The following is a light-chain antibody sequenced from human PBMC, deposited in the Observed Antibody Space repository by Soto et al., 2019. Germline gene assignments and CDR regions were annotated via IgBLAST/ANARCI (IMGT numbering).Light chain of an antibody. CDR2: SYN. CDR3: CSYAGSSTRV. CDR1: PSNIGTNG. Sequence: QPVPTQLPSASATQGQRVPISCTRRPSNIGTNGVSWYQHLSGTAPPLLVDSYNPRPSGVPDRFSGSKSGTSASVAISALQAEDEADYYCCSYAGSSTRVFGTGTQVTVL. J-gene: IGLJ1*01. V-gene: IGLV1-44*01.